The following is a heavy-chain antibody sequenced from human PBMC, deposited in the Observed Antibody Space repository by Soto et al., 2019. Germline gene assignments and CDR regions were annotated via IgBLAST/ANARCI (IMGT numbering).Heavy chain of an antibody. V-gene: IGHV3-48*02. D-gene: IGHD3-10*01. J-gene: IGHJ6*02. CDR2: ISSSSSTI. CDR1: GFTFSSYS. CDR3: ARDRRAHYYGSGSFLSYYYGMDV. Sequence: GVSLRLSFAASGFTFSSYSMNWVRQAPGKGLEWVSYISSSSSTIYYADSVKGRFTISRDNAKNSLYLQMNSLRDEDTAVYYCARDRRAHYYGSGSFLSYYYGMDVWGQGTTVTVSS.